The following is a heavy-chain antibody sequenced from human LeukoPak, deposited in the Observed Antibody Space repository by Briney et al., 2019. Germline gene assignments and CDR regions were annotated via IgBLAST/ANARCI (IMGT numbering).Heavy chain of an antibody. CDR2: ISGSGGST. CDR1: GFTFSSYA. J-gene: IGHJ1*01. CDR3: AKAITLFGVVTLGTAEYFHH. Sequence: GGSLRLSCAASGFTFSSYAMSWVRQAPGKGLEWVSTISGSGGSTYYADSVRGRFTLSRDNSKNTLYLQMSSLRAEDTAVYYCAKAITLFGVVTLGTAEYFHHWGQGTLVTVSS. D-gene: IGHD3-3*01. V-gene: IGHV3-23*01.